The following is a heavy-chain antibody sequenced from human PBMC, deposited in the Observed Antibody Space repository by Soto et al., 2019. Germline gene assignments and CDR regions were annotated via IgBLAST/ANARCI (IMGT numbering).Heavy chain of an antibody. CDR2: ISGSGGST. V-gene: IGHV3-23*01. J-gene: IGHJ4*02. D-gene: IGHD3-3*01. CDR1: GFTFSSYA. CDR3: AKDSDFWSGVLDY. Sequence: GGSLRLSCAASGFTFSSYAMSWFRQAPGKGLEWVSAISGSGGSTYYADSVKGRFTISRDNSKNTLYLQMNSLRAEDTAVYYCAKDSDFWSGVLDYWGQGTLVTVSS.